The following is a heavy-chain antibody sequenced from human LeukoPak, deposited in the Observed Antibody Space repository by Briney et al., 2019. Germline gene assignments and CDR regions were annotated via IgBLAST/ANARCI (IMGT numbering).Heavy chain of an antibody. D-gene: IGHD2-8*01. J-gene: IGHJ5*02. CDR3: ARNGRYNWFDP. Sequence: ETLSLTCAVYGGSFSGYYWSWIRQPPGKGLEWIGYIHYSGNTNYNPSLKSRVTISVDTSKNQLSLKVSSVTAADTAVYYCARNGRYNWFDPWGQGTLVTVSS. V-gene: IGHV4-59*01. CDR1: GGSFSGYY. CDR2: IHYSGNT.